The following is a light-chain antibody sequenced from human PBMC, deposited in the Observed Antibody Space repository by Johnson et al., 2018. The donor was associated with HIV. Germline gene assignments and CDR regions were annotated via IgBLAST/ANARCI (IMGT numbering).Light chain of an antibody. V-gene: IGLV1-51*01. CDR1: SSNIGNNY. Sequence: HSVLTQPPSVSAAPGQKITVSCSGSSSNIGNNYVYWYQQLPGTAPKLLIYDNNKRPSGIPDRFSGSKSGTSATLGITGLQTGDEADYYCGTWDNSLSTGVVGTGTQVTVL. J-gene: IGLJ1*01. CDR3: GTWDNSLSTGV. CDR2: DNN.